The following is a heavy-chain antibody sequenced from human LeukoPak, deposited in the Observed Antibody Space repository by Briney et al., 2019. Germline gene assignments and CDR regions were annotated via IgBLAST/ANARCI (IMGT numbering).Heavy chain of an antibody. D-gene: IGHD6-19*01. J-gene: IGHJ4*02. V-gene: IGHV3-30*04. CDR3: AREGIAVALDY. CDR2: ISYDGSNK. Sequence: GRSLRLSCAASGFTFSSYAKHWVRQAPGKGLEWVAVISYDGSNKYYADSVKGRFTISRDNSKNTLYLQMNSLRAEDTAVYYCAREGIAVALDYWGQGTLVTVSS. CDR1: GFTFSSYA.